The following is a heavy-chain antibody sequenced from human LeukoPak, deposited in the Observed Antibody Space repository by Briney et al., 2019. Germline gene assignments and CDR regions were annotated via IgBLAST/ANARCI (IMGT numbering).Heavy chain of an antibody. V-gene: IGHV4-39*01. Sequence: SETLSLTCTVSGGSISSSSYYWGWIRQPPGKGLEWIGSIYYSGSTYYNPSLKSRVTISVDTSKNQFSLKLSSVTAADTAVYYCARRRHALFDYWGQGTLVTVSS. CDR2: IYYSGST. CDR3: ARRRHALFDY. J-gene: IGHJ4*02. CDR1: GGSISSSSYY.